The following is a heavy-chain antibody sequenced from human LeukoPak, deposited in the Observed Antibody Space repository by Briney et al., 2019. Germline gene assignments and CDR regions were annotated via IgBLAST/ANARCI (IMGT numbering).Heavy chain of an antibody. CDR3: ARARYYYDSSGYSPPTFDY. CDR2: IYYSGST. CDR1: GGSISSYY. D-gene: IGHD3-22*01. V-gene: IGHV4-59*01. Sequence: SETLSLTCTVSGGSISSYYWSWIRQPPGKGLEWIGYIYYSGSTNYNPSLKSRVTISVATSKNQFSLTLSSVTAADTAVYYCARARYYYDSSGYSPPTFDYWGQGTLVTVSS. J-gene: IGHJ4*02.